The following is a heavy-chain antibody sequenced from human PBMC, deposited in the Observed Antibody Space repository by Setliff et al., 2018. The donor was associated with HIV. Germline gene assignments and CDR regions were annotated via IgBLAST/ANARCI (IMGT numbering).Heavy chain of an antibody. D-gene: IGHD5-12*01. J-gene: IGHJ4*02. CDR1: GYTFTDYY. Sequence: ASVKVSCKASGYTFTDYYIHWVRQAPGQGLEWMGRINPNNGGTNYAQKFQGRVTMTMDTSTSTAYMELRSLKSDDTAVYYCARGKTWLRFLDYWGQGTLVTVSS. CDR3: ARGKTWLRFLDY. V-gene: IGHV1-2*06. CDR2: INPNNGGT.